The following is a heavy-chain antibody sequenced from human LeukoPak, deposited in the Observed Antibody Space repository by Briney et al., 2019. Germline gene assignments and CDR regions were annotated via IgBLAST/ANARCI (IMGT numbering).Heavy chain of an antibody. J-gene: IGHJ4*02. D-gene: IGHD1-14*01. CDR2: IYTGGTT. V-gene: IGHV3-66*01. CDR1: GFTVSSNY. Sequence: GGSLRLPCAASGFTVSSNYMSWVRQSPGKGLEWVSVIYTGGTTNYADSVKGRFTISRDNSKNTLYLQMNSLRAEDTAVYYCASRVTTGYWGQGTLVTVSS. CDR3: ASRVTTGY.